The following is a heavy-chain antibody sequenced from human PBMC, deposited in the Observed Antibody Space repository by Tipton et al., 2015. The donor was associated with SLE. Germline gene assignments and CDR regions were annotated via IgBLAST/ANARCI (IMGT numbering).Heavy chain of an antibody. CDR1: GGTFSSYA. CDR2: IIPIFGTA. Sequence: QLVQSGAEVKKPGSSVKVSCKASGGTFSSYAISWVRQAPGQGLEWMGGIIPIFGTANYAQKFQGRVTITADESTSTAYMERSSLRSEDSAVYSCARLRGIYDFWSGHGAFDIWGQGTMVSVSS. CDR3: ARLRGIYDFWSGHGAFDI. J-gene: IGHJ3*02. V-gene: IGHV1-69*01. D-gene: IGHD3-3*01.